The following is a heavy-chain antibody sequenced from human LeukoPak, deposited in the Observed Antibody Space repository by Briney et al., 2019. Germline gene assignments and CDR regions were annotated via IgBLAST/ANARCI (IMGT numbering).Heavy chain of an antibody. CDR2: INRSGST. J-gene: IGHJ4*02. CDR3: ARDNVDTATLYYFDY. Sequence: SETLSLTCAVYGGSFSGYYWSWIRQPPGKGLEWIGEINRSGSTNYNPSLKSRVTISVDTSKNQFSLKLSSVTAADTAVYYCARDNVDTATLYYFDYWGQGTLVTVSS. CDR1: GGSFSGYY. D-gene: IGHD5-18*01. V-gene: IGHV4-34*01.